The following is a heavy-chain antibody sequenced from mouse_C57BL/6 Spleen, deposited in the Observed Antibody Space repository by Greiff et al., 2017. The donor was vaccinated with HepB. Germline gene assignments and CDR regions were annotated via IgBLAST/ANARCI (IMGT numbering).Heavy chain of an antibody. J-gene: IGHJ2*01. V-gene: IGHV1-78*01. D-gene: IGHD2-2*01. CDR2: IYPRDGST. CDR1: GYTFTDHT. CDR3: ASVRGNDGPDGDY. Sequence: QVQLQQSDAELVKPGASVKISCKVSGYTFTDHTIHWMKQRPEQGLEWIGYIYPRDGSTKYNEKFKGKATLTADKSSSTAYMQLNSRTSEDAAGYCCASVRGNDGPDGDYWGQGTTRPVSS.